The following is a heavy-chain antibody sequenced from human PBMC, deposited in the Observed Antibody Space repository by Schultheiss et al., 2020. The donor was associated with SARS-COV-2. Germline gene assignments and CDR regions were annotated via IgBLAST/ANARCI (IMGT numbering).Heavy chain of an antibody. Sequence: GESLKVSCKASGYTFTGYYMHWVRQAPGQGLEWMGWINPNRGGTNYAQKFQGRVTMTRDTSISTADMELSSLRSEDTAVYYCAADGNCSGGSCYSSANYYYYYGMDVWGQGTTVTVSS. CDR2: INPNRGGT. D-gene: IGHD2-15*01. CDR3: AADGNCSGGSCYSSANYYYYYGMDV. CDR1: GYTFTGYY. V-gene: IGHV1-2*02. J-gene: IGHJ6*02.